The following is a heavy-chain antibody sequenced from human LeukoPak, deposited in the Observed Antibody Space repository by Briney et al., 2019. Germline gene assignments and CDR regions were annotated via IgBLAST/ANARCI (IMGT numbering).Heavy chain of an antibody. CDR3: ARDYTGLHYYDSSGYYGDC. Sequence: ASVKVSCKASGYTFTGYYMHWVRQAPGQGLEWMGRINPNSGGTNYAQKFQGRVTMTRDTSISTAYMELSRLRSDDTAVYYCARDYTGLHYYDSSGYYGDCWGQGTLVTVSS. J-gene: IGHJ4*02. CDR2: INPNSGGT. CDR1: GYTFTGYY. V-gene: IGHV1-2*06. D-gene: IGHD3-22*01.